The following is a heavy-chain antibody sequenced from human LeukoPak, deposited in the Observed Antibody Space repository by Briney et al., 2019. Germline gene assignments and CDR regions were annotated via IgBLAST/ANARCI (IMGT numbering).Heavy chain of an antibody. Sequence: GGSLRLSCAASGFTFSSYAMGWVRQAPGKGLEWVSAITGSAGGTYYAASVKGRSAISRDNSKNTLYLDMNSLRAEDTAVYYCAKGSSSVWPYYFDYWGQGALVTASS. CDR3: AKGSSSVWPYYFDY. V-gene: IGHV3-23*01. J-gene: IGHJ4*02. CDR2: ITGSAGGT. D-gene: IGHD5/OR15-5a*01. CDR1: GFTFSSYA.